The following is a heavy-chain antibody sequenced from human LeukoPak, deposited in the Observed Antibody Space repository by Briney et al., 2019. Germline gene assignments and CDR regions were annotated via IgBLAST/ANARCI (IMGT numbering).Heavy chain of an antibody. J-gene: IGHJ4*02. CDR2: TYYRSKWYN. Sequence: SQTLSLTCDISGDSVSSNSAACNWIRQSPSRGLEWLGKTYYRSKWYNDYAVSLKSRMTINADTSKNQFSLQLNSVTPEDTAVYYCAKGRWALFDCWGQGTLVIVSS. CDR1: GDSVSSNSAA. V-gene: IGHV6-1*01. D-gene: IGHD3-10*01. CDR3: AKGRWALFDC.